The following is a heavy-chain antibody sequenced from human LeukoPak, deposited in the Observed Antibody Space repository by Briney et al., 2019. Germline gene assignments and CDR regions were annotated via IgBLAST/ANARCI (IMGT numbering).Heavy chain of an antibody. J-gene: IGHJ5*02. D-gene: IGHD4-17*01. CDR2: ISAYNGNT. CDR3: ARVYGDYVSRDWFDP. V-gene: IGHV1-18*01. CDR1: GYTFTSYG. Sequence: GASVKVSCKASGYTFTSYGISWVRQAPGQGLEWMGWISAYNGNTNYAQELQGRVTMTTDTSTSTAYMELRSLRSDDTAVYYCARVYGDYVSRDWFDPWGQGTLVTVSS.